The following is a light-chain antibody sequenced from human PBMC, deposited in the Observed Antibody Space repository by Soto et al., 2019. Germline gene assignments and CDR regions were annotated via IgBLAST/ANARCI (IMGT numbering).Light chain of an antibody. V-gene: IGLV6-57*04. CDR1: RGSIANNY. CDR2: ENN. J-gene: IGLJ2*01. CDR3: QSYDSSFVV. Sequence: NFMLTQPHSVSESPGKTVTISCTRSRGSIANNYVQWYQQRPGRAPITVIYENNQRPPGGPGRFSGSTDGSSNSASLAISGLQTEDEADYSCQSYDSSFVVFGRGTKLTVL.